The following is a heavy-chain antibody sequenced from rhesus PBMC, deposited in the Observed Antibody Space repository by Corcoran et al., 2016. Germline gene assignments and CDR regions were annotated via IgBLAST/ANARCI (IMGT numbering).Heavy chain of an antibody. D-gene: IGHD6-37*01. J-gene: IGHJ4*01. V-gene: IGHV4-65*01. CDR1: GGSVSSSNW. CDR2: ISGSSGST. Sequence: QVQLQESGPGLVKPSETLSLTCAVSGGSVSSSNWWSWIRQPPGKGLVWIGYISGSSGSTYYNPSLKSRVTISTDTSNNQFSLKLSSVTAADTAVYYCARTSSGGWSYDYWGQGVLVTVSS. CDR3: ARTSSGGWSYDY.